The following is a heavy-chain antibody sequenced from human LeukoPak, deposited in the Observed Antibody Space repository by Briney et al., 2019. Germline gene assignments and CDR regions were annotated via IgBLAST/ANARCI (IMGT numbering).Heavy chain of an antibody. D-gene: IGHD6-19*01. V-gene: IGHV3-20*04. CDR2: INWNGAST. CDR3: AGGDRNGWYFDY. CDR1: GFRFDDHG. J-gene: IGHJ4*02. Sequence: GGSLRLSCAASGFRFDDHGMSWVRQVPGKGLEWVSGINWNGASTGYGDSVKGRFTISRDHAKNSLYLQMNSLRAEDTALYYCAGGDRNGWYFDYWGQGILVTVSS.